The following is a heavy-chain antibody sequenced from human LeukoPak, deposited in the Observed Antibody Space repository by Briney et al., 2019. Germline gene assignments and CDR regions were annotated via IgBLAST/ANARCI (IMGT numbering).Heavy chain of an antibody. V-gene: IGHV5-10-1*01. J-gene: IGHJ4*02. D-gene: IGHD6-13*01. Sequence: GESLRISFKGSGXSFTSYCISWVRQMPGKGLEWMGRIDPSDSYTNYSPSFQGHVTISADKSISTAYLQWSSLKASDTAMYYCARGAAAADFDYWGQGTLVTVSS. CDR1: GXSFTSYC. CDR2: IDPSDSYT. CDR3: ARGAAAADFDY.